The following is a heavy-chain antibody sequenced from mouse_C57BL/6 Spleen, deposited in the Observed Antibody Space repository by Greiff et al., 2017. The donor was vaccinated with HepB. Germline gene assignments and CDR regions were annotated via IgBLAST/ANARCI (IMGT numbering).Heavy chain of an antibody. Sequence: QVQLQQPGAELVTPGASVKMSCKASGYTFTSYWITWVKQRPGQGLEWIGDIYPGSGSTNYNEKLKSKATLTVDTSSSTAYMQLSSLTSEDSAVYYCARYVTVVDYWGQGTTLTVSS. V-gene: IGHV1-55*01. CDR2: IYPGSGST. CDR1: GYTFTSYW. J-gene: IGHJ2*01. D-gene: IGHD1-1*01. CDR3: ARYVTVVDY.